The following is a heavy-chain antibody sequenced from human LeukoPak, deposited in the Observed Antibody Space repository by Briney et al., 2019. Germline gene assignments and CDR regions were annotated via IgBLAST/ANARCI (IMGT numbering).Heavy chain of an antibody. CDR3: ARGPSSWYGEFDY. Sequence: GASVKVSCKASGYTFTGYYMHWVRQAPGQGLEWMGWINPNSGGTNYAQKFQGWVTMTRDTSISTAYVELSRLRSDDTAVYYCARGPSSWYGEFDYWGQGTLVTVSS. V-gene: IGHV1-2*04. CDR1: GYTFTGYY. D-gene: IGHD6-13*01. J-gene: IGHJ4*02. CDR2: INPNSGGT.